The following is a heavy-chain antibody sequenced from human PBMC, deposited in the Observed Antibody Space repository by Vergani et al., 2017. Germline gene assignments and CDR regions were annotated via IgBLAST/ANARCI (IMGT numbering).Heavy chain of an antibody. V-gene: IGHV4-39*01. Sequence: QLQLQESDPGLVKPSETLSLTCTVSGGSIRSTFYYWGWIRQPPGKGLEWIGTIYYSGSTYYNPSLKSRVTISVDTSKNQFSLKVNSVTGADTSVYYCARHKEQLVPGNYYYYYYMDVWGKGTTVTVSS. CDR2: IYYSGST. CDR1: GGSIRSTFYY. D-gene: IGHD6-13*01. J-gene: IGHJ6*03. CDR3: ARHKEQLVPGNYYYYYYMDV.